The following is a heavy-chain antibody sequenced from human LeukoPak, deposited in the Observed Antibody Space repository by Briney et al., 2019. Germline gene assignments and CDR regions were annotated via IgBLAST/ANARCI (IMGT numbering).Heavy chain of an antibody. Sequence: PGGSLRLSCVVSGFTFSTFTMNWVRQAPGKGLEWVSSISSSSSYIYYADSVKGRFTISRDNAKNSLYLQMNSLRAEDTAVYYCARDLGWALDYWGQGTLVTVSS. CDR3: ARDLGWALDY. CDR1: GFTFSTFT. D-gene: IGHD1-26*01. V-gene: IGHV3-21*01. CDR2: ISSSSSYI. J-gene: IGHJ4*02.